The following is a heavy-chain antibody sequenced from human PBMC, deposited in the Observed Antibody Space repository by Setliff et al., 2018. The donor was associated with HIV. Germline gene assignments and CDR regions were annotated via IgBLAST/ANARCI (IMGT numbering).Heavy chain of an antibody. Sequence: SETLSLTCSVSGGSMSPYYWTWIRQPAGRGLEWIGRIYPTGTTNYNPSLRSRVTISMETSNTRFSLWLRSATAADTATYFCARLGRAIDDGGSSLRLDFWGQGMLVTVSS. V-gene: IGHV4-4*07. J-gene: IGHJ4*02. CDR1: GGSMSPYY. CDR2: IYPTGTT. CDR3: ARLGRAIDDGGSSLRLDF. D-gene: IGHD2-21*01.